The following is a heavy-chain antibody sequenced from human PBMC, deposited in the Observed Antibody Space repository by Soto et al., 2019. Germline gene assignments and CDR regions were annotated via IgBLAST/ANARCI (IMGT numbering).Heavy chain of an antibody. CDR2: IIPILETT. Sequence: SVKVSCKASGGTFRNDDINWVRQAPGQGLEWMGGIIPILETTRYAQKFQGRVTITADESTRTANMELTRLRPEDTAVYYCARWCDSLTATRDAFDIWGQGSLVTVSS. J-gene: IGHJ3*02. D-gene: IGHD3-9*01. V-gene: IGHV1-69*13. CDR1: GGTFRNDD. CDR3: ARWCDSLTATRDAFDI.